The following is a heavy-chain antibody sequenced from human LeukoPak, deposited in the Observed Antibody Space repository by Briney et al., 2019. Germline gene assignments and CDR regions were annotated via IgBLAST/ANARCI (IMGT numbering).Heavy chain of an antibody. V-gene: IGHV3-48*04. CDR2: ISSSGSTI. Sequence: GGSLRLSCAASGFTFSSYGMHWVRQAPGKGLEWVSYISSSGSTIYYADSVKGRFTISRDNAKNSLYLQMNSLRAEDTAVYYCARRGYSYGRPSGWYFDLWGRGTLVTVSS. J-gene: IGHJ2*01. CDR1: GFTFSSYG. CDR3: ARRGYSYGRPSGWYFDL. D-gene: IGHD5-18*01.